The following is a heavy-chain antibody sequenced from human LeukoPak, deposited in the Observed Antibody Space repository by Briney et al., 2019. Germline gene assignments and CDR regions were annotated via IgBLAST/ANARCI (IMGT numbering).Heavy chain of an antibody. J-gene: IGHJ4*02. Sequence: ASVKVSCKASGYTFTSYGISWVRQAPGQGLEWMGWISAYNGNTNYAQKLQGKVTMTTDTSTSTAYMELRSLRSDDTAVYYCARTRSIAAARTPFDYWGQGTLVTVSS. D-gene: IGHD6-13*01. CDR2: ISAYNGNT. CDR1: GYTFTSYG. CDR3: ARTRSIAAARTPFDY. V-gene: IGHV1-18*01.